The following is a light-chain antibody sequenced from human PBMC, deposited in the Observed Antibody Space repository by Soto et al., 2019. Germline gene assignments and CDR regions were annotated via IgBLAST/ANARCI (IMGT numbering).Light chain of an antibody. CDR1: QSVSSSY. J-gene: IGKJ4*01. Sequence: EIVLTQSPGTVSLSRGERATLSCRASQSVSSSYLAWYQQKPGQAPRLLIYGASSRATGIPDRFSGSGSGTDFTLTISRLEPEDFAVYYCQQYGSSPLTFGGGTKVDSK. CDR2: GAS. CDR3: QQYGSSPLT. V-gene: IGKV3-20*01.